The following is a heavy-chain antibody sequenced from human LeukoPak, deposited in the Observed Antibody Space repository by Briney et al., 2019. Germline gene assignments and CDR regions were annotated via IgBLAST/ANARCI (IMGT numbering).Heavy chain of an antibody. J-gene: IGHJ4*02. CDR2: ISAYNGNT. D-gene: IGHD1-26*01. Sequence: ASVKVSCKASGYTFTSYGIGWVRQAPGQGLEWMGWISAYNGNTNYAQKLQGRVTMTTDTSTSTAYMELRSLRSDDTAVYYCARDRGAFSGSYDLDYWGQGTLVTVSS. CDR3: ARDRGAFSGSYDLDY. CDR1: GYTFTSYG. V-gene: IGHV1-18*01.